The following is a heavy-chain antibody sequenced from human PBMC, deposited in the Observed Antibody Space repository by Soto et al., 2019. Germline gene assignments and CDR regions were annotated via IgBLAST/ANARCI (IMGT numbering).Heavy chain of an antibody. J-gene: IGHJ6*02. Sequence: GESLKISCQGSGYNFTSYWISWVRQMPGKGLEWMGRIDPSDSYTNYSPSFQGHVTISADKSISTAYLQWSSLKASDTAMYYCASNMVATGYGMDVWGQGTTVTVSS. CDR3: ASNMVATGYGMDV. CDR1: GYNFTSYW. V-gene: IGHV5-10-1*01. D-gene: IGHD5-12*01. CDR2: IDPSDSYT.